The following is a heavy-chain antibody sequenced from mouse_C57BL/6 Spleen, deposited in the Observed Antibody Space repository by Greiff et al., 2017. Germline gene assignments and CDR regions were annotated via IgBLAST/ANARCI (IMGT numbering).Heavy chain of an antibody. Sequence: VQLQQSGPELVKPGASVKISCKASGYAFSSSWMNWVKQRPGKGLEWIGRIYPGDGDTNYNGKFKGKATLTADKSSSTAYMQLSSLTSEDSAVYFCERSDYDYSWFAYWGQGTLVTVSA. CDR3: ERSDYDYSWFAY. D-gene: IGHD2-4*01. CDR2: IYPGDGDT. V-gene: IGHV1-82*01. J-gene: IGHJ3*01. CDR1: GYAFSSSW.